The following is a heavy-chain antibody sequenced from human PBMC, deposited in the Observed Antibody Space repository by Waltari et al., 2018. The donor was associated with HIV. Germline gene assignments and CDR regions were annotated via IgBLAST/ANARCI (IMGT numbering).Heavy chain of an antibody. J-gene: IGHJ4*02. D-gene: IGHD3-10*01. CDR1: GLAFSSYA. CDR3: AQDPRSYGWSRFGN. CDR2: ITVNGVNT. Sequence: EVQLLESGCGLVQPGGSLRLHCAASGLAFSSYAMNWVRQTPGRGLEWVSAITVNGVNTYYADSVRGRFTISRDDSKNTLFLQMNSLRAEDTAVYYCAQDPRSYGWSRFGNWGQGTLVTVSS. V-gene: IGHV3-23*01.